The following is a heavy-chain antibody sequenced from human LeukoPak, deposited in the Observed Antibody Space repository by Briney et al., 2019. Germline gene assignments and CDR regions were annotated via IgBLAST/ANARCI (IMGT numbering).Heavy chain of an antibody. V-gene: IGHV3-30*18. CDR2: ISYDGSNK. J-gene: IGHJ6*02. D-gene: IGHD3-3*01. CDR3: AKERPVFGVVYGMDV. CDR1: AFTLVNYG. Sequence: GGSLRLSCTASAFTLVNYGMHWVRQAPGKGLEWVAVISYDGSNKYYADSVKGRFTISRDNSKNTLYLQMNSLRTEDTAVYYCAKERPVFGVVYGMDVWDQGTTVTVSS.